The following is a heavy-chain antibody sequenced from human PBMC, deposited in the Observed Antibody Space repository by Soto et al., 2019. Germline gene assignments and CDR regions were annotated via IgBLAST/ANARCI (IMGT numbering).Heavy chain of an antibody. D-gene: IGHD3-16*01. CDR3: MRGDGGYFDH. J-gene: IGHJ4*02. V-gene: IGHV1-18*01. Sequence: QVQLVQSGVEVKKPGASVKVSCKAMGYTFTNYGLIWVRQAPGEGLEWLGWISAYNGHTKYAQKVQDRVTLTTDTSESTAYLELRSLTSDATAVYYCMRGDGGYFDHCGQGTLVLVSS. CDR1: GYTFTNYG. CDR2: ISAYNGHT.